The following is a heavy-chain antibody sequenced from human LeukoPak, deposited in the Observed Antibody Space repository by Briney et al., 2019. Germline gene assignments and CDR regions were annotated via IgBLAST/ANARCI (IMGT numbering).Heavy chain of an antibody. V-gene: IGHV3-74*01. CDR1: GFSFSSYW. Sequence: PGGSLRLSCAASGFSFSSYWMNWVRQAPGKGLVWVAHINTDGRTTTYADSVKGRFTISRDNAKNSLYLQMNSLRAEDTAVYYCASTYYDFWSGSDWGQGTLVTVSS. CDR2: INTDGRTT. D-gene: IGHD3-3*01. CDR3: ASTYYDFWSGSD. J-gene: IGHJ4*02.